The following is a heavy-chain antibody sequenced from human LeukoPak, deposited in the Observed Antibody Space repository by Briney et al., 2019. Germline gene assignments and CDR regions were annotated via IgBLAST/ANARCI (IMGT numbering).Heavy chain of an antibody. CDR2: FDPEDGET. D-gene: IGHD2-15*01. Sequence: GASVKVSCKVSGYILTELSMHWVRQAPGKGLEWMGGFDPEDGETIYAQKFQGRVTMTEDTSTDTAYMELSSLRSEDTAVYYCATLVSRGSWYFDYWGQGTLVTVSS. CDR3: ATLVSRGSWYFDY. J-gene: IGHJ4*02. V-gene: IGHV1-24*01. CDR1: GYILTELS.